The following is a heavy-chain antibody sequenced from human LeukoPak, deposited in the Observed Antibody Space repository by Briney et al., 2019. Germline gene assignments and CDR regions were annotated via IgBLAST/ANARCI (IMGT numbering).Heavy chain of an antibody. CDR1: GFTFNSYG. J-gene: IGHJ4*02. D-gene: IGHD3-22*01. V-gene: IGHV3-30*18. Sequence: GGSLRLSCAASGFTFNSYGIHWVRQAPGKGLEWVAFISYDGSNKYYADSVKGRFTISRDNSMDTMYLQMNSLRAEDTAVYYCAKDTDESSGYFSTYFDYWGQGTLVTVSS. CDR2: ISYDGSNK. CDR3: AKDTDESSGYFSTYFDY.